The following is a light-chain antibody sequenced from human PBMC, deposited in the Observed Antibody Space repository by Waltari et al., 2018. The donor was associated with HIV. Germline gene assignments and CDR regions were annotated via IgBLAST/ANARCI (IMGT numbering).Light chain of an antibody. CDR1: TSTIGTNT. Sequence: QSVVTQPPSGSGTPGQPVTISCSGSTSTIGTNTFNWYKHLPGTAPKRRIYGNYQRPSWVPDRFSASKSGTSASLAISGLQSEDEADYYCASWDASLNGWVFGGGTKLTVL. V-gene: IGLV1-44*01. CDR2: GNY. J-gene: IGLJ3*02. CDR3: ASWDASLNGWV.